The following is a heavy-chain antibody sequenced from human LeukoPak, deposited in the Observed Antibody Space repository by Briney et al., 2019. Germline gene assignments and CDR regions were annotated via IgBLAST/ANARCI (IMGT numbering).Heavy chain of an antibody. CDR1: GGSISSSSYY. Sequence: TSETLSLTCTVSGGSISSSSYYWGWIRQPPGKGLEWIGSIYYSGSTYYNPSIKSRVTISVDTSKNQFSLKLSSVTAAGTAVYYCARHLEVVVITLWSPYYFDYWGQGTLVTVSS. J-gene: IGHJ4*02. CDR2: IYYSGST. CDR3: ARHLEVVVITLWSPYYFDY. D-gene: IGHD3-22*01. V-gene: IGHV4-39*01.